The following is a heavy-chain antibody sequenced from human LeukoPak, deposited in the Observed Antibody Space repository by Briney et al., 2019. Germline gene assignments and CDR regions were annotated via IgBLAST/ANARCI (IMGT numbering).Heavy chain of an antibody. D-gene: IGHD3-10*01. CDR3: ARAGTVPGSRAFDI. J-gene: IGHJ3*02. V-gene: IGHV4-34*01. CDR2: INHSGST. Sequence: SETLSLTCAVYGGSFSGYYWSWIRQPPGKGLEGIGEINHSGSTNYNPSLKSRVTISVDTSKNQFSLKLSSVTAADTAVYYCARAGTVPGSRAFDIWGQGTMVTVSS. CDR1: GGSFSGYY.